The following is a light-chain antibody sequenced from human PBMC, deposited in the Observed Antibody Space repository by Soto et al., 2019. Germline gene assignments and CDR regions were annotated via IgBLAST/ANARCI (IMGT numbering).Light chain of an antibody. J-gene: IGKJ1*01. CDR1: QTISSW. CDR3: QHYNSYSEA. CDR2: KAS. V-gene: IGKV1-5*03. Sequence: DIQMTQSPSNLSATAGDRVTITCRASQTISSWLAWYQQKPGKAPKLLIYKASTLKSGVPSRFSGSGSGTEFTLTISSLQPDDFATYYCQHYNSYSEAFGQGTKVDIK.